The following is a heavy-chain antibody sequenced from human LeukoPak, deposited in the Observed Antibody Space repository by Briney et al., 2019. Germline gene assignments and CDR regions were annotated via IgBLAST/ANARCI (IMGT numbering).Heavy chain of an antibody. CDR2: MSYDGSNK. Sequence: GRSLRLSCAASGFTFSSYAMHWVRQAPGKGLEWVAVMSYDGSNKYYADSVKGRFTISRDNSKNTLYLQMNSLRAEDTAVYYCASRSGYYGSGSLRDAFDIWGQGTMVTVSS. CDR1: GFTFSSYA. D-gene: IGHD3-10*01. J-gene: IGHJ3*02. V-gene: IGHV3-30-3*01. CDR3: ASRSGYYGSGSLRDAFDI.